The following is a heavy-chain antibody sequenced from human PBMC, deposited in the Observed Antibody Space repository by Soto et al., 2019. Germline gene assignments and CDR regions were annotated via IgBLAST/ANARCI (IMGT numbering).Heavy chain of an antibody. CDR3: ARDSSDSSGYYYFQH. D-gene: IGHD3-22*01. CDR1: GGSISSGDYY. J-gene: IGHJ1*01. Sequence: SETLSLTCTVSGGSISSGDYYWSWIRQPPGKGLEWIGYIYYSGSTYYNPSLKSRVTISVDTSKNQFSLRLSSVTAADTAVYYCARDSSDSSGYYYFQHWGQGTLVTVSS. CDR2: IYYSGST. V-gene: IGHV4-30-4*01.